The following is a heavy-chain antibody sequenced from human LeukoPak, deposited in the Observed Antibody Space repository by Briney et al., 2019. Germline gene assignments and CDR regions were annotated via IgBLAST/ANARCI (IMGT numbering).Heavy chain of an antibody. Sequence: SETLSLTCTVSGGSISSYYWSWIRQPPGKGLEWIGYIYYSGSTNYNPSLKSRVTISVDTSKNQFSLKLSSVTAADTAVYYCARVLAVTDTYYYYYGMDVWGQGTTVTVSS. V-gene: IGHV4-59*12. J-gene: IGHJ6*02. D-gene: IGHD4-17*01. CDR2: IYYSGST. CDR1: GGSISSYY. CDR3: ARVLAVTDTYYYYYGMDV.